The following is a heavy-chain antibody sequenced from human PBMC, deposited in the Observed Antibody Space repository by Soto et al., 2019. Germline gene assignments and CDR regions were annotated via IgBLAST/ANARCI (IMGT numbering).Heavy chain of an antibody. CDR3: ASSLPNGIAVAGIDY. J-gene: IGHJ4*02. V-gene: IGHV1-69*01. CDR1: GGTFSSYA. D-gene: IGHD6-19*01. CDR2: IIPIFGTA. Sequence: QVQLVQSGAEVKKPGSSVKVSCKASGGTFSSYAISWVRQAPGQGLEWMGGIIPIFGTANYAQKFQGRVTITADESTCKAYRELSSLRSEDTAVYYCASSLPNGIAVAGIDYWGQGTLVTVSS.